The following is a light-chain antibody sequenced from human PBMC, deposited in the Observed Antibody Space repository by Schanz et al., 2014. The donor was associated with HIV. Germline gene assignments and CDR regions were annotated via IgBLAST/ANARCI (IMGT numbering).Light chain of an antibody. Sequence: DIQMTQSPSSVSASVGDSVTITCRASQGISSWLAWYQQKPGRAPKLLISAASSLQSGVPPRFSGSGSGTEFTLTISSLQPDDFATYYCQQYNTKPYTFGQGTKLEIK. V-gene: IGKV1D-16*01. CDR2: AAS. CDR1: QGISSW. CDR3: QQYNTKPYT. J-gene: IGKJ2*01.